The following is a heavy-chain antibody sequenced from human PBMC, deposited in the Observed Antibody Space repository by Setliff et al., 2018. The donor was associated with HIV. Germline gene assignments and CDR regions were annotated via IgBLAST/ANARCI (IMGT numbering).Heavy chain of an antibody. CDR2: ISASSVNT. CDR1: GYTFINYH. D-gene: IGHD6-13*01. CDR3: ARVPVSSYYYYMDV. V-gene: IGHV1-18*01. Sequence: ASVKVSCKASGYTFINYHITWVRQAPGQGLEWVGSISASSVNTNYTQGRVTMTTDISTSTAYMELRSLRSDDSAVDYCARVPVSSYYYYMDVWGKGTTVTVSS. J-gene: IGHJ6*03.